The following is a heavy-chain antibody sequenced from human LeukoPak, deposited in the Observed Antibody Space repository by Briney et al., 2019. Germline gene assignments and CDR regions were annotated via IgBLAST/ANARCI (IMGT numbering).Heavy chain of an antibody. V-gene: IGHV4-34*01. CDR3: ARIPGYSSSWYDY. CDR1: GGSFRGYY. J-gene: IGHJ4*02. D-gene: IGHD6-13*01. CDR2: INHSGST. Sequence: PSETLSLTCAVYGGSFRGYYWSGLPHPPGKGLEWIGEINHSGSTNYNPSLKSRVTISVDTSKNQFSLKLSSVTAADTAVYYCARIPGYSSSWYDYWGQGTLVTVSS.